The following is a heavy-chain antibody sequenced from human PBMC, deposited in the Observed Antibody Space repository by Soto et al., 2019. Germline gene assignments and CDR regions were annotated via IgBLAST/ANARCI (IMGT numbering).Heavy chain of an antibody. Sequence: PSETLSLTCTVSGGSISSYYWSWILQPPGKGLEWIGYIYYSGSTNYNPSLKSRVTISVDTSKNQFSLKLSSVTAADTAVYYCARQLAYYDTSYYGMDVWGQGTTVTVSS. CDR1: GGSISSYY. V-gene: IGHV4-59*01. CDR3: ARQLAYYDTSYYGMDV. CDR2: IYYSGST. J-gene: IGHJ6*02. D-gene: IGHD3-9*01.